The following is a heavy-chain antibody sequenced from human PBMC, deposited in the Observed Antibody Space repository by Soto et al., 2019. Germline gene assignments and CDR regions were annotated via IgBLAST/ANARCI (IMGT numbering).Heavy chain of an antibody. CDR2: IYYSGST. D-gene: IGHD6-13*01. J-gene: IGHJ6*02. CDR1: GGSISGGGYY. Sequence: QVQLQESGPGLVKPSQTLSLTCTVSGGSISGGGYYWSWIRQHPGKGLEWIGYIYYSGSTYYNPSLKSRVTISVDTSKNQFSLKLGSVTAADTAVYYCARDRSIAAAGLTVLDVWGQGTTVTVSS. CDR3: ARDRSIAAAGLTVLDV. V-gene: IGHV4-31*03.